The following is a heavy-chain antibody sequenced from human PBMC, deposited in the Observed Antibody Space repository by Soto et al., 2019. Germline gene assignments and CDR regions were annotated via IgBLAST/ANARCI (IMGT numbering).Heavy chain of an antibody. D-gene: IGHD5-12*01. Sequence: GGSLRLSCAASGFTFSSYGMHWVRQAPGKGLEWVAVISYDGSNKYYADSVKGRFTISRDNSKNTLYLQMNSLRAEDTAVYYCEKGHDYGDYWGQGTLVTVSS. CDR3: EKGHDYGDY. J-gene: IGHJ4*02. CDR1: GFTFSSYG. CDR2: ISYDGSNK. V-gene: IGHV3-30*18.